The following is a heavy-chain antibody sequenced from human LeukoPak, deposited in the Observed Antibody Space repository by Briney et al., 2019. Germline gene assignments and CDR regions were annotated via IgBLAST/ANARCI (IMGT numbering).Heavy chain of an antibody. D-gene: IGHD2-2*01. Sequence: AGYLRLSCAASGFTFSSYAMTWVRQAPGRGLAWVSSISKSNSTTYYADSVKGRFTIYRDTSNDTMYLHMHSLGVEDSAIYYCARGALMPDFRGGGTQATVSS. CDR3: ARGALMPDF. CDR2: ISKSNSTT. CDR1: GFTFSSYA. J-gene: IGHJ4*02. V-gene: IGHV3-23*01.